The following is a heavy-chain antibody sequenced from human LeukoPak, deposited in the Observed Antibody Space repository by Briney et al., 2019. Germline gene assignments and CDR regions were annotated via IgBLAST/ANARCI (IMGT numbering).Heavy chain of an antibody. D-gene: IGHD6-13*01. CDR2: FDPEDGKT. V-gene: IGHV1-24*01. CDR1: GYTLTELS. Sequence: ASVKVSCKVSGYTLTELSMHWVRQAPGKGLEWMGGFDPEDGKTIYAQKFQGRVTMTEDTSTDTAYMELSSLRSEDTAVYYCATESGSGSSWSAGNWFDPWGQGTLVTVSS. J-gene: IGHJ5*02. CDR3: ATESGSGSSWSAGNWFDP.